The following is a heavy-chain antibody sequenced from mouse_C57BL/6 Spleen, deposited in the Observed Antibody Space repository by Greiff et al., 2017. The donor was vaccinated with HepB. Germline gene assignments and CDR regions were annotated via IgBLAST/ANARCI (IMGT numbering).Heavy chain of an antibody. CDR3: ARGGLRGYFDV. J-gene: IGHJ1*03. D-gene: IGHD2-4*01. Sequence: EVQLVESGGDLVKPGGSLKLSCAASGFTFSSYGMSWVRQTPDKRLEWVATISSGGSYTYYPDSVKGRFTISRDNAKNTLYLQMSSLKSEDTAMYYCARGGLRGYFDVWGTGTTVTVSS. V-gene: IGHV5-6*01. CDR1: GFTFSSYG. CDR2: ISSGGSYT.